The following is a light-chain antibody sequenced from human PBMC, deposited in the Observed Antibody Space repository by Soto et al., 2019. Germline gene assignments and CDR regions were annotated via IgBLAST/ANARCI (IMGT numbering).Light chain of an antibody. J-gene: IGKJ4*01. CDR2: GVS. Sequence: EIVMTQSPATRSVSPXEXAXXSXXXSQSVAGNLAWYQQKPGQPPRLLIYGVSTRATGVPARLSGSGSETDFSLTISSLQIEDFALYYCQQSNNWPPLTFGGGTKVDIK. V-gene: IGKV3-15*01. CDR3: QQSNNWPPLT. CDR1: QSVAGN.